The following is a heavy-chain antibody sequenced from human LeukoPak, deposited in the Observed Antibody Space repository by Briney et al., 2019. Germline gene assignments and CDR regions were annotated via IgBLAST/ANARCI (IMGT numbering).Heavy chain of an antibody. J-gene: IGHJ4*02. CDR3: ARDPGGCSSTSCSTDY. Sequence: GGSLRLSCAASGFTFSSYAMHWVRQAPGKGLEWVAVISYDGSNKYYADSVKGRFTISRDNSKNTLYLQMNSLRAEDTAVYYCARDPGGCSSTSCSTDYWGQGTLVTVSS. CDR2: ISYDGSNK. V-gene: IGHV3-30-3*01. D-gene: IGHD2-2*02. CDR1: GFTFSSYA.